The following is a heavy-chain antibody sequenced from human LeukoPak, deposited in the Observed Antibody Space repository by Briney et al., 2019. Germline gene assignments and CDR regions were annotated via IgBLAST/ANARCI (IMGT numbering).Heavy chain of an antibody. Sequence: ASVKVSCKASGYTFTSYYMHWVRQAPGQGLEWMGVINPSGGSTSYAQKFQGRVTMTRDTSTSTVYMELSSLRSEDAAVYYCARDRGYQLLYRIADYWGQGTLVTVSS. V-gene: IGHV1-46*01. CDR1: GYTFTSYY. CDR2: INPSGGST. J-gene: IGHJ4*02. CDR3: ARDRGYQLLYRIADY. D-gene: IGHD2-2*02.